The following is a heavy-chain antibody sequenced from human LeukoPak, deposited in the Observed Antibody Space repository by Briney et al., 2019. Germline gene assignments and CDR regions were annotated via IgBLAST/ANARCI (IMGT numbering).Heavy chain of an antibody. CDR1: GESFSGYY. D-gene: IGHD1-26*01. J-gene: IGHJ4*02. CDR3: ARDRGGSYFDY. CDR2: IYHSGST. V-gene: IGHV4-34*01. Sequence: PSETLSLTCAVYGESFSGYYWSWIRQPPGKGLEWIGYIYHSGSTYYNPSLKSRVTISVDRSKNQFSLKLSSVTAADTAVYYCARDRGGSYFDYWGQGTLVTVSS.